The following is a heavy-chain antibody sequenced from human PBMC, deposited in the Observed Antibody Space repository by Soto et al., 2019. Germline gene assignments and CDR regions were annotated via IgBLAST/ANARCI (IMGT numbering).Heavy chain of an antibody. CDR2: ISAYNGNT. V-gene: IGHV1-18*04. Sequence: VASVKVSCKASGCTFTSYGISWVRQAPGQGLEWMGWISAYNGNTNYAQKLQGRVTMTTDTSTSTAYMELRSLRSDDTAVYYCCWGKRLGRYGCDYWGQGTLVTVSS. CDR1: GCTFTSYG. J-gene: IGHJ4*02. D-gene: IGHD3-10*01. CDR3: CWGKRLGRYGCDY.